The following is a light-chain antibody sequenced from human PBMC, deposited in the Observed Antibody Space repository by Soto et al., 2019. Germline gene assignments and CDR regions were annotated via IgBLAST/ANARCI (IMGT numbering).Light chain of an antibody. CDR3: QQYDDIPV. CDR1: QDIRHY. J-gene: IGKJ3*01. CDR2: DAS. V-gene: IGKV1-33*01. Sequence: DIQMTQSPPSVSASVGDRVTITCQARQDIRHYLNWYQQRPGEAPNLLIYDASTLQSGVLSRFTGSGSGTIFTFTITRLQPEDVATYYCQQYDDIPVFGPGTKV.